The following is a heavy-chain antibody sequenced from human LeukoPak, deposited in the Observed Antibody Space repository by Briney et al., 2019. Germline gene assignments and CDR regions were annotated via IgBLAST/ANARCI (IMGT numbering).Heavy chain of an antibody. Sequence: GASVKVSCKASGYTFTSYYMHWVRQAPGQGLEWMGIINPSGGSTSYAQKFQGRVTMTRDTSTSTAYMELSSLRSEDTAVYYCAREGTTVSYYYYGMDVWGQGTTVTVSS. CDR3: AREGTTVSYYYYGMDV. D-gene: IGHD4-11*01. V-gene: IGHV1-46*01. J-gene: IGHJ6*02. CDR1: GYTFTSYY. CDR2: INPSGGST.